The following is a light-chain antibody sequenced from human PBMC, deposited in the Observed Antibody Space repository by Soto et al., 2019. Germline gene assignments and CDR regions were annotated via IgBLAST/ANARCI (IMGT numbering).Light chain of an antibody. CDR1: QAISSR. V-gene: IGKV1-12*01. CDR3: QKANSFPPT. Sequence: DVQMTQSPSSVSASVGDRVTITCRASQAISSRLAWYQQKPGKAPKLLVYAASSLQSGVPSRFSGSGSVTDFTLTISSLQPEDFATYYWQKANSFPPTFGQGTKLEIK. CDR2: AAS. J-gene: IGKJ2*01.